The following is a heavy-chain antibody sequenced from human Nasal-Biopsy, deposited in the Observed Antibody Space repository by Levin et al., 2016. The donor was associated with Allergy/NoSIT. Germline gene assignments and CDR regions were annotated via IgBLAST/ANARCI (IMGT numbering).Heavy chain of an antibody. Sequence: ASVKVSCKTSGYSFITYDINWVRQAPGQGLEWMGWISPHNGNTNFGQKFQDRLTMTTDSSTNTAYMDLRSLTSDDTAVYYCALWRDFGDRHFDSWGQGTLITVSS. CDR2: ISPHNGNT. CDR1: GYSFITYD. J-gene: IGHJ4*02. V-gene: IGHV1-18*01. D-gene: IGHD3-10*01. CDR3: ALWRDFGDRHFDS.